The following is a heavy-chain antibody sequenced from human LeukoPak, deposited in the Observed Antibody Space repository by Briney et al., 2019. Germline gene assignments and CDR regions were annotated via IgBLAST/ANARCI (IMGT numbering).Heavy chain of an antibody. CDR2: RKCGGET. CDR3: ARASWISTADAVC. J-gene: IGHJ4*02. CDR1: GFTFTNYA. V-gene: IGHV3-23*01. D-gene: IGHD2-2*03. Sequence: GGSLTLDCAAPGFTFTNYAMSLIRQAPATGPEWHSRRKCGGETFYADAEKRQFPVSRDDSSNTVYLQLNHLRVEDTAIYYCARASWISTADAVCWGQGTQVSVSS.